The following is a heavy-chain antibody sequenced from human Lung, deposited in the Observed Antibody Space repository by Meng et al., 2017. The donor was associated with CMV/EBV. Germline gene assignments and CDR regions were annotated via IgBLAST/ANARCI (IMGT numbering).Heavy chain of an antibody. CDR2: IRFDGTNK. J-gene: IGHJ6*02. Sequence: GGSXRLXCAASGFTFSSYAMHWVRQAPGKGLEWVANIRFDGTNKYHADSVKGRFTISRDNSKNTLYLQMNSLRTEDTAVYYCATVISSYSSTWEYNLYYAYYGMDDWXQGTXVTVYS. CDR1: GFTFSSYA. V-gene: IGHV3-30*02. D-gene: IGHD6-13*01. CDR3: ATVISSYSSTWEYNLYYAYYGMDD.